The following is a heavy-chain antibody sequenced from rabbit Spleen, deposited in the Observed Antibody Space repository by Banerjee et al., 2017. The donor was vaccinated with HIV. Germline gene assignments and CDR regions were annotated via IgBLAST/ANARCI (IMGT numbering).Heavy chain of an antibody. V-gene: IGHV1S45*01. D-gene: IGHD8-1*01. CDR2: IYGGSSGST. Sequence: QEQLVESGGGLVQPEGSLTLTCTASGFSFSSSYYMCWVRQSPGKGLEWIACIYGGSSGSTYYASWAKGRFTISKTSSTTVTLQMTSLTAADTATYFCARDSGSSFSSYGMDLWGQGTLVTVS. CDR1: GFSFSSSYY. J-gene: IGHJ6*01. CDR3: ARDSGSSFSSYGMDL.